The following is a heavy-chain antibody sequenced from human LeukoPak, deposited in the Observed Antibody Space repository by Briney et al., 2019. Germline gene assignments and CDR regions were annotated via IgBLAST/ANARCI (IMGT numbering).Heavy chain of an antibody. D-gene: IGHD6-19*01. CDR1: GGSISSSHW. CDR3: ARKGYSSSRYFDL. CDR2: IYHSGST. V-gene: IGHV4-4*02. Sequence: SGTLSLTCAVSGGSISSSHWWSWVRQPPGKGLEWIGEIYHSGSTNYNPSLKGRVTISVDQSKNQFSLNLISVTAADTAVYYCARKGYSSSRYFDLWGRGTLVTVSS. J-gene: IGHJ2*01.